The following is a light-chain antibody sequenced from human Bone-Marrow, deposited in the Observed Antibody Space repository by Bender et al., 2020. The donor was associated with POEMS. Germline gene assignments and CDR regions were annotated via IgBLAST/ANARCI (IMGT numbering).Light chain of an antibody. Sequence: QSVLTQPPSASGTPGQSVIISCSGSSSNIGTNYVYWYQHLPTGAPKLLIYRNNQRPSGVPDRFSGSKSGTSASLAITGLQAEDEADYYCCSYGGSSTWVFGGGTKLTVL. CDR1: SSNIGTNY. CDR3: CSYGGSSTWV. J-gene: IGLJ3*02. CDR2: RNN. V-gene: IGLV1-47*01.